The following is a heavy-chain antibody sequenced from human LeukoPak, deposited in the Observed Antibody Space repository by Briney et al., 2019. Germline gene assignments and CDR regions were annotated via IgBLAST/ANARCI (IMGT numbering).Heavy chain of an antibody. CDR2: ISSDGNNK. J-gene: IGHJ4*02. D-gene: IGHD2-15*01. V-gene: IGHV3-30*03. CDR1: GFTFSNYG. Sequence: GRSLRLSCAASGFTFSNYGMHWVRQAPGKGLEWVAVISSDGNNKYYADSVKGRFTISRDNSKNTLFLQMNSLRAEDTAVYYCAGGWYYFDYWGQGTLVTVSS. CDR3: AGGWYYFDY.